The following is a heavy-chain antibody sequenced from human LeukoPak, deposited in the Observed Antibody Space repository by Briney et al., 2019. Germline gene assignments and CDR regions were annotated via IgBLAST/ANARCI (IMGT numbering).Heavy chain of an antibody. CDR3: AEGYCSGGSCNSGLFDY. D-gene: IGHD2-15*01. CDR1: GFIFSSYA. J-gene: IGHJ4*02. Sequence: GGSLRLSCAASGFIFSSYAMSWVRQAPGKGLEWVSAISSSGGRTYYADSVKGRSTISRDNSKNTLYLQMNSLRAEDTAVYYCAEGYCSGGSCNSGLFDYWGQGTLVTVSS. V-gene: IGHV3-23*01. CDR2: ISSSGGRT.